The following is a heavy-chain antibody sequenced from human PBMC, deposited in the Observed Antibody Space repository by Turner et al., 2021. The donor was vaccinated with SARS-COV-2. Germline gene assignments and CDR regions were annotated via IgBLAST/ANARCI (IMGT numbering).Heavy chain of an antibody. CDR3: ATDYAIVEATLLDY. CDR1: GYTLIELS. D-gene: IGHD1-26*01. J-gene: IGHJ4*02. Sequence: QVQLAQSGAEVKKPGASVKVSCKVSGYTLIELSMHWVRQAPGKGLEWMGGFDPGDGETIYAQKFQGRVTMAEDTSTDTAYRELSSLRSEDTAVYYCATDYAIVEATLLDYWGQGTLVTVSS. CDR2: FDPGDGET. V-gene: IGHV1-24*01.